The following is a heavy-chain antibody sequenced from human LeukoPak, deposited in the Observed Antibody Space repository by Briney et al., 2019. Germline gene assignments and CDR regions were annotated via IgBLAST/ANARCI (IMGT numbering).Heavy chain of an antibody. J-gene: IGHJ5*02. D-gene: IGHD6-13*01. CDR3: ASRHPDIAAP. Sequence: PGGSLRLSCAASGFTFSDFAMIWFRQAPGRGLEWVSTISGNGGDIYYAESVKGRFTISRDNSKNTLFLQMNSLRAEDTAVYYCASRHPDIAAPWGLEPWSPSPQ. CDR2: ISGNGGDI. V-gene: IGHV3-23*01. CDR1: GFTFSDFA.